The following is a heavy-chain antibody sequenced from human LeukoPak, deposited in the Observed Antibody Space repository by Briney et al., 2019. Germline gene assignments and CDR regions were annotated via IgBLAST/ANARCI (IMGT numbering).Heavy chain of an antibody. CDR2: ISGSGGST. Sequence: GRSLRLSCAASGFTFSSYAMSWVRQAPGKGLEWVSAISGSGGSTYYADSVKGRFTISRDNSKNMLYLKLSSLRAEDTAVYYCAKHSLVGALFDYWGQGTLVTVSS. V-gene: IGHV3-23*01. CDR3: AKHSLVGALFDY. CDR1: GFTFSSYA. D-gene: IGHD1-26*01. J-gene: IGHJ4*02.